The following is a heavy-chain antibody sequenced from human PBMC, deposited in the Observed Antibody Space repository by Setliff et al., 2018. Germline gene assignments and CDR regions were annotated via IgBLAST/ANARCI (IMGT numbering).Heavy chain of an antibody. CDR1: GYSISSGYF. J-gene: IGHJ6*02. V-gene: IGHV4-38-2*01. CDR3: ARLLAGTGGFFYYGVDV. CDR2: IYHSGKT. D-gene: IGHD6-19*01. Sequence: TLSLTCAVSGYSISSGYFWGWIRQPPGKGLEWVGSIYHSGKTYYNPSLKSRVTLSVDTSKNQFSLKLSSVTAADTAVYYCARLLAGTGGFFYYGVDVRGQGTTVTVSS.